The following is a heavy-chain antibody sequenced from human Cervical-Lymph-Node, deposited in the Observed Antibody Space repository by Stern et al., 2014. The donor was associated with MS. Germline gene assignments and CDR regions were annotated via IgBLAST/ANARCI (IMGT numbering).Heavy chain of an antibody. CDR1: GYTFTSYA. Sequence: QVQLMQSGAEVRKPGASVKVSCKASGYTFTSYAMNWVRQAPGQRLEWMGGINAGTGNTKYSQKFQARVTLTRDTSASTAYMELSSLRSEDTAVYYCAKEGANDCFDYWGQGTLVTVSS. CDR2: INAGTGNT. J-gene: IGHJ4*02. CDR3: AKEGANDCFDY. V-gene: IGHV1-3*01.